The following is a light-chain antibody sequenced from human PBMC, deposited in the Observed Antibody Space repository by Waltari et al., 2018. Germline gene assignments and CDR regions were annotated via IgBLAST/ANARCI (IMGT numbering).Light chain of an antibody. CDR1: ALADEY. V-gene: IGLV3-25*03. J-gene: IGLJ2*01. Sequence: SNELTQPPSVSVFPGQTARITCSADALADEYAYWYQQKPGQAPVMIIYKDNERPSGIPDRSPGSSSGTTVTLTISAVQAEDEADYFCQSVDSTDSYPVFGGGTKLTVL. CDR2: KDN. CDR3: QSVDSTDSYPV.